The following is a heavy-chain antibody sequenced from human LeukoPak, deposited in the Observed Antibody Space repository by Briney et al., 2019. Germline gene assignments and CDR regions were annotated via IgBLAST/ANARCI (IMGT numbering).Heavy chain of an antibody. Sequence: GGSLRLSCAASGLTFSRYAMSWVRQAPGKGLEWVSGISNSAGSTYYADSVKGRFTISRDNSKTMLYLQMNSLRADDTAVYYCATERALWGQGTLVTVSS. CDR1: GLTFSRYA. CDR3: ATERAL. V-gene: IGHV3-23*01. CDR2: ISNSAGST. J-gene: IGHJ4*02.